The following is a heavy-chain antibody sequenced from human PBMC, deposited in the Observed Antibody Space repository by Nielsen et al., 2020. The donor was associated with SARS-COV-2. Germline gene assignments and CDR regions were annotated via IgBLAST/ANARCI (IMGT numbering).Heavy chain of an antibody. V-gene: IGHV1-18*01. Sequence: ASVKVSCKASGYTFTSYDINWVRQATGQGLEWMGWISAYNGNTNYAQKLQGRVTMTTDTSTSTAYMELRSLRSDDTAVYYCAAHLRGGYCSSTSCWGQHWGQGTLVTVSS. CDR1: GYTFTSYD. D-gene: IGHD2-2*01. J-gene: IGHJ1*01. CDR2: ISAYNGNT. CDR3: AAHLRGGYCSSTSCWGQH.